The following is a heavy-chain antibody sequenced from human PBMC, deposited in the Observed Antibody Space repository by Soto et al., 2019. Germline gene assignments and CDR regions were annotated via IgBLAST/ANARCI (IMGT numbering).Heavy chain of an antibody. CDR2: TYYRSKWFN. J-gene: IGHJ4*02. V-gene: IGHV6-1*01. D-gene: IGHD2-15*01. Sequence: PSQTLSLTCAISGDSVSINNAAWNWIRQSPSRGLEWLGRTYYRSKWFNDYAVSVKGRISINPDTSKNQISLQLNSVTPEDTPVYYFVRDTAPRGGRRYLDWGQGTQVTVSS. CDR3: VRDTAPRGGRRYLD. CDR1: GDSVSINNAA.